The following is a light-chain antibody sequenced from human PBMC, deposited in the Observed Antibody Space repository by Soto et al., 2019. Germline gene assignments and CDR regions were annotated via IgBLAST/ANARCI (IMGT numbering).Light chain of an antibody. CDR2: GAS. V-gene: IGKV3-15*01. CDR1: QSVSSN. CDR3: QQYNNWLGT. Sequence: EIVMTQSPATLSVSPGERATLSCRASQSVSSNLAWYQQKPGQAPRLLIYGASTRATGIPARFSGSGSWTEFTLTISSLQSEDFAVYYCQQYNNWLGTFGPGTKVDIK. J-gene: IGKJ3*01.